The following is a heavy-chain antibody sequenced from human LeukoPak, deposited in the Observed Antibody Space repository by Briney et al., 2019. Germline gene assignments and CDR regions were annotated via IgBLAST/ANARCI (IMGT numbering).Heavy chain of an antibody. J-gene: IGHJ5*02. Sequence: ASVKVSCKASGYTFTGYCMHWVRQAPGQGLKWMGWINPNSGGTNYAQKFQGRVTMTRDTSISTAYMELSRLRSDDTAVYYCAREGYSRSWFDPWGQGTLVTVSS. CDR1: GYTFTGYC. V-gene: IGHV1-2*02. CDR3: AREGYSRSWFDP. CDR2: INPNSGGT. D-gene: IGHD5-18*01.